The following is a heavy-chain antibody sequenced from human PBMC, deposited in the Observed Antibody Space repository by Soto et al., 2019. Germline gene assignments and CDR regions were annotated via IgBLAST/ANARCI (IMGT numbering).Heavy chain of an antibody. V-gene: IGHV3-53*01. CDR3: ATCSSITIFGVVPTDYGMDV. CDR1: GFTVSSNY. J-gene: IGHJ6*02. CDR2: IYSGGSA. D-gene: IGHD3-3*01. Sequence: PGGSLRLSCAASGFTVSSNYMSWVRQAPGKGLEWVSVIYSGGSAYYADSVKGRFTISRDNSKNTLYLQMNSLRAEDTAVYHCATCSSITIFGVVPTDYGMDVWGQGTTVTVSS.